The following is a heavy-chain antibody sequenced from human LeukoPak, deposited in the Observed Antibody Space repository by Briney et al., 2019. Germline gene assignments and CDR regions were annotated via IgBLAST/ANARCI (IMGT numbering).Heavy chain of an antibody. V-gene: IGHV4-4*09. CDR3: ARASSSGTHISGYYYYMDV. J-gene: IGHJ6*03. Sequence: SETLSLTCSVSGGSVGSYYWSWIRQSPGKGLEWIGDIYNSGTTDSNPSLKSRVTLSVDTSNSQLSLRRSAVTAADSAVYYCARASSSGTHISGYYYYMDVWGTGTTVSVSS. D-gene: IGHD3-10*01. CDR2: IYNSGTT. CDR1: GGSVGSYY.